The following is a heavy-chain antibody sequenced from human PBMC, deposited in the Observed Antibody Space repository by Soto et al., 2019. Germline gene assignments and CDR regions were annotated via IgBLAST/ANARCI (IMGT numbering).Heavy chain of an antibody. CDR2: IYPGDSDT. J-gene: IGHJ6*02. Sequence: PGESLKISCKGSGYSFTSYWIGWVRQMPGKGLEWMGIIYPGDSDTGYSPSFQGQVTISADKSISTAYLQWSSLKASDTAMYYCARVPGDSQDPGYYYGMDVWGQGTTVTVSS. D-gene: IGHD7-27*01. CDR1: GYSFTSYW. V-gene: IGHV5-51*01. CDR3: ARVPGDSQDPGYYYGMDV.